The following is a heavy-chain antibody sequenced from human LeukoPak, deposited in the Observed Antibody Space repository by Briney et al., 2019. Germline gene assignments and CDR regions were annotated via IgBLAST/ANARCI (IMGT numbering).Heavy chain of an antibody. CDR3: ARHEELLRNFDY. D-gene: IGHD1-26*01. Sequence: AETLSLTCTVSRGSISISSYYWGWIRQSPGKGLEWIGSIYYSGRTYDNPSLKSRVTMSVDTSKNQFSLKLSSVTAADTAVYYCARHEELLRNFDYWGQGTLVTVSS. CDR1: RGSISISSYY. CDR2: IYYSGRT. V-gene: IGHV4-39*01. J-gene: IGHJ4*02.